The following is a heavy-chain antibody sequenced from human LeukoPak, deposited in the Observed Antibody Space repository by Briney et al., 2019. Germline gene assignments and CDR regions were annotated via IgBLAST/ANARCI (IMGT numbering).Heavy chain of an antibody. CDR1: GFTFSSYA. V-gene: IGHV3-23*01. J-gene: IGHJ5*02. D-gene: IGHD2-8*02. Sequence: KSGGSLRLSCAASGFTFSSYAMSWVRQAPGKGLEWVSSINGGGGDTYYADSVKGRFTISRDNSKNTLYLQMNSLRAEDTAMYYCAKDTWSWGQGTLVTVSS. CDR2: INGGGGDT. CDR3: AKDTWS.